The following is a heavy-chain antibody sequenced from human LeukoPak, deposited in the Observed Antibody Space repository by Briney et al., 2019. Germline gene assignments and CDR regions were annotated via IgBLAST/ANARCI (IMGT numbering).Heavy chain of an antibody. CDR1: GGSFSGYY. D-gene: IGHD2-15*01. V-gene: IGHV4-34*01. CDR2: INHSGST. J-gene: IGHJ4*02. CDR3: ARVVVVAAGHDY. Sequence: PSETPSLTRAVYGGSFSGYYWSGIRRPPGKGAGWIGEINHSGSTNYNPSLKSRVTISVDTSKNQFSLKLSSVTAADTAVYYCARVVVVAAGHDYWGQGTLVTVSS.